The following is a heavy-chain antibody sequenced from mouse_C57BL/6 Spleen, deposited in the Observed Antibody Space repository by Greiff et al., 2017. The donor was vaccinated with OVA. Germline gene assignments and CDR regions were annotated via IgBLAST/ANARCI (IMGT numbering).Heavy chain of an antibody. CDR2: IRNKANGYTT. CDR3: ARSSDYYAMDY. D-gene: IGHD6-1*01. CDR1: GFTFTDYY. Sequence: EVKVVESGGGLVQPGGSLSLSCAASGFTFTDYYMSWVRQPPGKALEWLGFIRNKANGYTTEYSASVKGRFTISRDNSQSILYLQMNALRAEDSATYYCARSSDYYAMDYWGQGTSVTVSS. J-gene: IGHJ4*01. V-gene: IGHV7-3*01.